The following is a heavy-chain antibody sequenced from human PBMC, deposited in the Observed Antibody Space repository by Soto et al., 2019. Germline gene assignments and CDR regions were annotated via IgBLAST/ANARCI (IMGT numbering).Heavy chain of an antibody. Sequence: PVESLKISCKGSGYSFTSYWIGWVRQMPGKGLEWMGIIYPGDSDTRYSPSFQGQVTISADKSISTAYLQWSSLKASDTAMYYCARTSAAGKYYYGMDVWGQGTTVTV. D-gene: IGHD6-13*01. CDR2: IYPGDSDT. CDR1: GYSFTSYW. J-gene: IGHJ6*02. V-gene: IGHV5-51*01. CDR3: ARTSAAGKYYYGMDV.